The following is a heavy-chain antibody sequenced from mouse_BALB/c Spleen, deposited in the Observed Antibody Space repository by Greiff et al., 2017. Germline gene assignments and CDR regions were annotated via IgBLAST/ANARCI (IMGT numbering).Heavy chain of an antibody. CDR2: ISSGGSYT. Sequence: EVQVVESGGGLVKPGGSLKLSCAASGFTFSSYAMSWVRQTPEKRLEWVATISSGGSYTYYPDSVKGRFTISRDNAKNTLYLQMSSLRSEDTAMYYCARAGFDYWGQGTTLTVSS. V-gene: IGHV5-9-3*01. CDR3: ARAGFDY. D-gene: IGHD4-1*01. J-gene: IGHJ2*01. CDR1: GFTFSSYA.